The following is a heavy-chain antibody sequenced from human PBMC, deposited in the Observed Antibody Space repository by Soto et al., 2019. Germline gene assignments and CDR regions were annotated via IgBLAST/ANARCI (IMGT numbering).Heavy chain of an antibody. CDR1: GFIFSNYG. J-gene: IGHJ4*02. CDR2: ISFDGKNR. D-gene: IGHD2-15*01. CDR3: AKRGGVVGGSEHPFFEY. Sequence: GGSLRLSCASSGFIFSNYGMHWVRQAPGKGLECVALISFDGKNRNYADSVKGRFTIYRDNPKNTLYLEMNSLRPEDTAFYYCAKRGGVVGGSEHPFFEYWGQGTLVTVSS. V-gene: IGHV3-30*18.